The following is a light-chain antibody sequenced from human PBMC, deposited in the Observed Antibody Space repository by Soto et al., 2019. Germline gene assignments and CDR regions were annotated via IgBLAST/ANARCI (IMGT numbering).Light chain of an antibody. Sequence: EIALTQSPGTLSLSAGERATLSWRASQSVSNKYLAWYQQKPGQAPRLVMYAASSRAAGFPDRFSGSGSETDFTLTISRLETEDFAVYYCQQYGGSTWTFGQGTKVDIK. CDR2: AAS. CDR3: QQYGGSTWT. V-gene: IGKV3-20*01. CDR1: QSVSNKY. J-gene: IGKJ1*01.